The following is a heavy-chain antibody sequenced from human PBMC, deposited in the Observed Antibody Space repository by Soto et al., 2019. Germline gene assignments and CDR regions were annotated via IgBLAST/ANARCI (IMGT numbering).Heavy chain of an antibody. CDR1: GFTFSSYW. Sequence: EVQLVESGGGLVQPGGSLSLSCAASGFTFSSYWMSWVRQAPGKGLEWVANIKQNGSDKYYVDSVKGRFTISRDNAKKSMSLQMNSLRAEDTAVDYCATERGSGVPEENWFDSWGQGTLVTVSS. J-gene: IGHJ5*01. V-gene: IGHV3-7*01. CDR3: ATERGSGVPEENWFDS. CDR2: IKQNGSDK. D-gene: IGHD3-10*01.